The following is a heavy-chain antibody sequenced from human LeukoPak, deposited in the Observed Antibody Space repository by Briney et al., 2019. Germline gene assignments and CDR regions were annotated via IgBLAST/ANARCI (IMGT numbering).Heavy chain of an antibody. D-gene: IGHD4-17*01. Sequence: SETLSLTCTVSGGSISSYYWSWIRQPAGKGLEWIGRIYTSGSTNYNPSLKSRVTISVDTSKNQFSLKLSSVTAADTAVYYCARRYDYGDLNWFDPWGQGTLVTVSS. CDR3: ARRYDYGDLNWFDP. J-gene: IGHJ5*02. CDR1: GGSISSYY. CDR2: IYTSGST. V-gene: IGHV4-4*07.